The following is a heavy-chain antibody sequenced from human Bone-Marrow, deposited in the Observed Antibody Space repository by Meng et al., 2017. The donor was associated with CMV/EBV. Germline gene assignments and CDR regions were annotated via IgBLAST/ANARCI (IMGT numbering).Heavy chain of an antibody. J-gene: IGHJ6*02. D-gene: IGHD4-17*01. CDR1: EATFKSYA. V-gene: IGHV1-69*05. Sequence: SVKVSCKTSEATFKSYAINWVRLSPGQGLEWMGGIIPMFKTPTYAQNFQGRITITTDEFTSTAYMELRGLRSDDTALYFCARDRSMFDTVTYIYHDYAMDVWGQGNTVTVSS. CDR2: IIPMFKTP. CDR3: ARDRSMFDTVTYIYHDYAMDV.